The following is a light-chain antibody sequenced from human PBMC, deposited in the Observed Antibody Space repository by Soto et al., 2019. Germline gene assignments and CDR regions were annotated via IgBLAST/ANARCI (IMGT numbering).Light chain of an antibody. CDR1: ISNIATNY. Sequence: QSVLTQPPSVSGTPGQRVTISCSGGISNIATNYVHWFQHLPGTAPKVLSNRDNQRPSGVPDRFSGSKSGTSASLAISGLRSEDEAEYYCAAWDDTVRSYVFGTGTKVTVL. CDR3: AAWDDTVRSYV. CDR2: RDN. V-gene: IGLV1-47*01. J-gene: IGLJ1*01.